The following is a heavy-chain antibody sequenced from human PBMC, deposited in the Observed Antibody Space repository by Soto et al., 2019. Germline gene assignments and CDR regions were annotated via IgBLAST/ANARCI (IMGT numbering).Heavy chain of an antibody. CDR1: GYTFTSYA. D-gene: IGHD1-1*01. V-gene: IGHV1-69*04. CDR3: ARWNAEIYYGMDV. Sequence: ASVKVACKASGYTFTSYAMHWVRQAPGQGLEWMGRINASHGIAKYAQKFQGRVTITADKSTSTAYMELSSLRSEDTAVYYCARWNAEIYYGMDVWGQGTTVTVSS. J-gene: IGHJ6*02. CDR2: INASHGIA.